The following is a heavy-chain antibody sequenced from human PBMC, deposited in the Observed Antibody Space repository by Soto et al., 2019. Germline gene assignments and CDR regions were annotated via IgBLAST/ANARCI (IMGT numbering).Heavy chain of an antibody. J-gene: IGHJ4*02. CDR3: AAERRWELL. D-gene: IGHD1-26*01. V-gene: IGHV3-48*03. CDR2: ISSSGSPI. Sequence: EVQLVESGGGLVQPGGSLSISCAASGLILSSSEMNWFRQAPGKGLEWVSYISSSGSPIYYADSVKCRFTISRDNAKNSLFLQMNSLRAEDTSVYYCAAERRWELLWGQGTLVTVSS. CDR1: GLILSSSE.